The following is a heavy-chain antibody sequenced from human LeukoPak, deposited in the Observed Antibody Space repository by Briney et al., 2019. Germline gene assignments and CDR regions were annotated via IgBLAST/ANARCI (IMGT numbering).Heavy chain of an antibody. CDR3: ARVVEQQLNYYYYYMDV. D-gene: IGHD6-13*01. V-gene: IGHV4-39*07. CDR2: IYYSGST. CDR1: GGSISSSSYY. Sequence: KSSETLSLTCTVSGGSISSSSYYWGWIRQPPGKGLEWIGSIYYSGSTYYNPSLKSRVTISVDTSKNQFSLKLSSVTAADTAVYYCARVVEQQLNYYYYYMDVWGKGTTVTVSS. J-gene: IGHJ6*03.